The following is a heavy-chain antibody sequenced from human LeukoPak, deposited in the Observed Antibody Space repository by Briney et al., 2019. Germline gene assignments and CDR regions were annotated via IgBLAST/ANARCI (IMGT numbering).Heavy chain of an antibody. J-gene: IGHJ4*02. CDR2: ISWKRGSI. Sequence: GGSLRLSCAASGCTFDDYAMHWVRQAPGKGLEWVSGISWKRGSIDYADSVKGRFTISRDNAKNSLYLQMNSLRAEDTALYYCAKSLKVDYYDSSGYYPFDHWGQGTLVTVSS. V-gene: IGHV3-9*01. CDR3: AKSLKVDYYDSSGYYPFDH. D-gene: IGHD3-22*01. CDR1: GCTFDDYA.